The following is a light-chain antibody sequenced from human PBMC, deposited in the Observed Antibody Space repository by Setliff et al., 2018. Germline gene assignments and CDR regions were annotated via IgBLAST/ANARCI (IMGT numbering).Light chain of an antibody. CDR1: SSDVGGYNY. Sequence: QSALAQPPSASGSPGQSVTISCTGTSSDVGGYNYVSWYQQYPGKAPKLMISEVSKRASGVPDRFSGSKSGNTASLTVSGLQAEDEADYYCQSYGGRRNVIFGGGTKVTVL. CDR3: QSYGGRRNVI. CDR2: EVS. J-gene: IGLJ2*01. V-gene: IGLV2-8*01.